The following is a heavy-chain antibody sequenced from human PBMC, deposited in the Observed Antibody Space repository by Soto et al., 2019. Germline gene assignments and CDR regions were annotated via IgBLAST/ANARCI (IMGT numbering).Heavy chain of an antibody. V-gene: IGHV4-31*03. CDR1: GGSISSGGYY. CDR3: ARDLRSGGSFNYYYCGMDV. D-gene: IGHD2-15*01. CDR2: IYYSGST. Sequence: SETLSLTCTVSGGSISSGGYYWSWIRQHPGKGLEWIGYIYYSGSTYYNPSLKSRVTISVDTSKNQFSLKLSSVTAADTAVYYCARDLRSGGSFNYYYCGMDVWGQGTTVTVSS. J-gene: IGHJ6*02.